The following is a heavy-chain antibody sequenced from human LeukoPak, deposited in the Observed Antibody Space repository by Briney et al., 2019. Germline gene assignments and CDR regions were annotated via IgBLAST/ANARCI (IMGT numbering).Heavy chain of an antibody. D-gene: IGHD3-9*01. CDR2: INSDGSST. CDR1: GXTFSNYW. Sequence: GGSLRLSCAASGXTFSNYWMHWVRQAPGKGLVWVSRINSDGSSTRYADSVKGRFTISRDNAKNTLHLQMNSLRAEDTAVYYCGRELDWLPTLDYWGQGTLVTVSS. J-gene: IGHJ4*02. V-gene: IGHV3-74*01. CDR3: GRELDWLPTLDY.